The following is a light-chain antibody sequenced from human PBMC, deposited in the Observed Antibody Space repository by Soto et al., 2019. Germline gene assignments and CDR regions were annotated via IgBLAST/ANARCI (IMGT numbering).Light chain of an antibody. CDR1: QSVSSN. J-gene: IGKJ1*01. Sequence: EIVMTQSPATLSVSPGERATLSCRASQSVSSNLAWYQQKPGQAPRRLIYGASTRATGIPARFSGSGSGTEFTLTISSLQSEDFAVYYCQQYNNWPPKRTFGQGTKVEI. CDR3: QQYNNWPPKRT. CDR2: GAS. V-gene: IGKV3-15*01.